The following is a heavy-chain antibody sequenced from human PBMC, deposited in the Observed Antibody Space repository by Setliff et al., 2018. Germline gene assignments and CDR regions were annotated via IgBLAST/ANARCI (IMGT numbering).Heavy chain of an antibody. CDR2: VSFFGSA. CDR1: GVSFSSTTFY. V-gene: IGHV4-39*07. Sequence: SETLSLTCNVSGVSFSSTTFYWAWIRQPPGKGLEWIGSVSFFGSAYYNPSLQSRGAISLDTSRNQFSLELSSVTAADTAVYSCARDPGVHSGTWCLDSWGQGTQVTVSS. J-gene: IGHJ4*02. D-gene: IGHD2-8*01. CDR3: ARDPGVHSGTWCLDS.